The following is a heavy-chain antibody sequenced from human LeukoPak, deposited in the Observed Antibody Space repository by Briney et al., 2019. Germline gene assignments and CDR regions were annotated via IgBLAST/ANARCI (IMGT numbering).Heavy chain of an antibody. Sequence: ASVKVSRKASGYTFTSYDINWVRQATGQGLEWMGWMNPNSGNTGYAQKFQGRVTMTRNTSISTAYMELSSLRSEDTAVYYCARVGYSSGWYGYYYYYYMDVWGKGTTVTVSS. CDR2: MNPNSGNT. CDR3: ARVGYSSGWYGYYYYYYMDV. D-gene: IGHD6-19*01. V-gene: IGHV1-8*01. CDR1: GYTFTSYD. J-gene: IGHJ6*03.